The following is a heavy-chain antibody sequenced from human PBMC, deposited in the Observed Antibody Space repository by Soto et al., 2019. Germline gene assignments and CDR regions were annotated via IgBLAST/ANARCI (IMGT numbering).Heavy chain of an antibody. Sequence: PSETLSLTCSVSDDSINSDKYYWGWIRQPPGKGLEWIGSIYYRGNAYYNPSLQTRVTISLDKSKSQFSLKPNSVTAAGSAVYFCARLEGLATISYYFDFWGPGALVTVS. CDR2: IYYRGNA. CDR3: ARLEGLATISYYFDF. CDR1: DDSINSDKYY. V-gene: IGHV4-39*01. D-gene: IGHD3-9*01. J-gene: IGHJ4*02.